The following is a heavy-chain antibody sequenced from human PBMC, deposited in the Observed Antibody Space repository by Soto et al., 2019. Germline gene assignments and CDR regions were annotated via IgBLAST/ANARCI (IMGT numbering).Heavy chain of an antibody. J-gene: IGHJ3*02. V-gene: IGHV1-18*04. CDR1: GYTFTSYG. Sequence: ASVKVSCKASGYTFTSYGISWVRQAPGQGLEWMGWISAYNGNTNYAQKLQGRVTMTTDTSTSTAYMELRSRRSDDTAVYYCARDALTMIVVVPGAFDIWGQGTMVTVSS. CDR3: ARDALTMIVVVPGAFDI. CDR2: ISAYNGNT. D-gene: IGHD3-22*01.